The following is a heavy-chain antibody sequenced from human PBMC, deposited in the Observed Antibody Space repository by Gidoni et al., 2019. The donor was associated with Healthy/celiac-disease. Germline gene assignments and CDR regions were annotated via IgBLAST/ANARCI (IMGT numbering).Heavy chain of an antibody. J-gene: IGHJ4*02. CDR1: GYSFTRSW. Sequence: VQLVQSGSAVKKPGESLKISFTGSGYSFTRSWLGWVRHMPGKGLEWMGIIYPGDSATRYSPSFQGQVTISADKSISTAYLQWSSLKASDTAMYYCAAGHYDFWSGYGDYFDYWGQGTLVTVSS. V-gene: IGHV5-51*01. CDR3: AAGHYDFWSGYGDYFDY. D-gene: IGHD3-3*01. CDR2: IYPGDSAT.